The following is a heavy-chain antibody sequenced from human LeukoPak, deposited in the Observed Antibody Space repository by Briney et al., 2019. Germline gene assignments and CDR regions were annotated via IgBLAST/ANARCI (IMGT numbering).Heavy chain of an antibody. Sequence: SETLSLTCTVSGGSVSSGSYYWSWIRQPPGKGLEWIGYIYYSGSTNYNPSLKGRVTISVDTSKNQSSLKLSSVTAADTAVYYCARDAPSYYGAPFDYWGQGTLVTVSS. V-gene: IGHV4-61*01. CDR2: IYYSGST. J-gene: IGHJ4*02. D-gene: IGHD1-26*01. CDR3: ARDAPSYYGAPFDY. CDR1: GGSVSSGSYY.